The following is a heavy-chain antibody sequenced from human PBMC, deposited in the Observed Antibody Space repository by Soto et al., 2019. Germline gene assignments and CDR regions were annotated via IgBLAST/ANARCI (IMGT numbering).Heavy chain of an antibody. J-gene: IGHJ4*02. CDR3: AKAGDVYYSVFDS. CDR1: GFALSTPG. Sequence: PGGSLRLSCAGSGFALSTPGTHRVRQGPGKGLEWLAVISSDGSQTYYADSVKGRCTISRDVSANTLYLQMNSLRPEDTAMYYCAKAGDVYYSVFDSWGQGALGT. CDR2: ISSDGSQT. V-gene: IGHV3-30*18. D-gene: IGHD1-26*01.